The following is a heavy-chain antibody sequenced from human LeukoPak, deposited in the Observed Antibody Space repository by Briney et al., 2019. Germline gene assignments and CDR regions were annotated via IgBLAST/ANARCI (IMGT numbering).Heavy chain of an antibody. CDR1: GGSISSSSYY. CDR3: ARVASSGTYGDY. D-gene: IGHD1-26*01. CDR2: IYYSGST. J-gene: IGHJ4*02. Sequence: SETLSLTCTVSGGSISSSSYYWGWIRQPPGKGLEWIGSIYYSGSTYYNPSLKSRVTISVDTSKNQFSLKLSSVTAADTAVYYCARVASSGTYGDYWGQGTLVTVSS. V-gene: IGHV4-39*01.